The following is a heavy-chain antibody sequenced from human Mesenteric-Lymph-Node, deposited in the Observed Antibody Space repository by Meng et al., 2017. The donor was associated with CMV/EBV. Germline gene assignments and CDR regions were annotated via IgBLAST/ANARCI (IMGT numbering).Heavy chain of an antibody. CDR3: SWHDYSEGGFDY. V-gene: IGHV3-15*05. J-gene: IGHJ4*02. D-gene: IGHD4/OR15-4a*01. CDR2: IKSNADGGTT. CDR1: GFSFSNAY. Sequence: GESLKISCGGSGFSFSNAYMSWVRQAPGKGLEWIGRIKSNADGGTTDYSAPEHGRFSISRDDSINTLFLQMNSLETEDTAVYYCSWHDYSEGGFDYWGQGTLVTVSS.